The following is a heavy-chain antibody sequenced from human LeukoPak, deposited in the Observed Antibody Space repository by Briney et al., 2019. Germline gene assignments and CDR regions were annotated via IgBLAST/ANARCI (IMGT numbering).Heavy chain of an antibody. CDR2: FSGSGGST. Sequence: PGGSLRLSCAASGFTFSSYAMSWVRQAPGKGLEWVSTFSGSGGSTHYADSVKGRFTISRDNSKNTLYLQMSSLRAEDTAVYYCAKDRSYGAFEIWGQGTMVTVSS. J-gene: IGHJ3*02. D-gene: IGHD3-10*01. CDR1: GFTFSSYA. CDR3: AKDRSYGAFEI. V-gene: IGHV3-23*01.